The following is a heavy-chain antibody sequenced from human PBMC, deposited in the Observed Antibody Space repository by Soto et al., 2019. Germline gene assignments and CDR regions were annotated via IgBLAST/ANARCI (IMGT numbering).Heavy chain of an antibody. Sequence: SETLSLTCSVSGGSISSTTFYWGWIRQPPRQGPELIGSISYRGSTSYNPSLKSRVTISVDTSKNQFSLRLTSVTAADTALYYCARLLCWSNYHDYDPWGQGTPVTVSS. V-gene: IGHV4-39*01. J-gene: IGHJ5*02. CDR2: ISYRGST. D-gene: IGHD4-4*01. CDR3: ARLLCWSNYHDYDP. CDR1: GGSISSTTFY.